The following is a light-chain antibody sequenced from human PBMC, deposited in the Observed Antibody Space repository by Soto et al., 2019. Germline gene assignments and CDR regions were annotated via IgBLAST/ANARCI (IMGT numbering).Light chain of an antibody. Sequence: EIVLTQSPGTLSLSPGERATLSCRASQSVSSSYLAWYQQKPGQAPRLRIYGASSRANGIPDRFSGSGSGTEFTLTISRLEPEDFAVYYCQQYGNSPLTFGQGTKVEIK. J-gene: IGKJ1*01. V-gene: IGKV3-20*01. CDR3: QQYGNSPLT. CDR2: GAS. CDR1: QSVSSSY.